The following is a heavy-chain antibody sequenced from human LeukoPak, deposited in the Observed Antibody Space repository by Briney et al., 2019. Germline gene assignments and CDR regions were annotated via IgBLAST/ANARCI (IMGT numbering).Heavy chain of an antibody. Sequence: GGSLRLSCAASGFTFSSYAMSWVRQAPGKGLEWVSASSGSGGSTYYADSVKGRFTISRDNSKNTLYLQMNSLRAEDTAVYYCARLGYCSSTNCYQSGFDPWGQGTLVTVSS. V-gene: IGHV3-23*01. CDR2: SSGSGGST. D-gene: IGHD2-2*01. CDR1: GFTFSSYA. J-gene: IGHJ5*02. CDR3: ARLGYCSSTNCYQSGFDP.